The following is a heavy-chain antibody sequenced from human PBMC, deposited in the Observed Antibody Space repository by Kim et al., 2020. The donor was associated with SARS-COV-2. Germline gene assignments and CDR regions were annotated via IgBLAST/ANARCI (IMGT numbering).Heavy chain of an antibody. Sequence: GGSLRLSCAASGFTFSSYAMSWVRQAPGKGLEWVSAISGSGGSTYYADSVKGRFTISRDNSKNTLYLQMNSLRADDTTVYYCAKNPGSSWYEGYFDYCGQVTLVTVAA. CDR1: GFTFSSYA. V-gene: IGHV3-23*01. J-gene: IGHJ4*02. D-gene: IGHD6-13*01. CDR3: AKNPGSSWYEGYFDY. CDR2: ISGSGGST.